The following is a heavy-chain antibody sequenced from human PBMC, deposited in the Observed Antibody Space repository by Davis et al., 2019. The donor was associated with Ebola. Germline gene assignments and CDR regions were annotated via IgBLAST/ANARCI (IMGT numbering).Heavy chain of an antibody. CDR2: INSDGSST. CDR1: GFTFSSYW. V-gene: IGHV3-74*01. D-gene: IGHD2-21*02. J-gene: IGHJ4*02. CDR3: ARGATLTRDYFDY. Sequence: GESLKISCAASGFTFSSYWMHWVRQAPGKGLVWVSRINSDGSSTSYADSVKGRFTISRDNAKNTLYLQMNSLRAEDTAVYCCARGATLTRDYFDYWGQGTLVTVSS.